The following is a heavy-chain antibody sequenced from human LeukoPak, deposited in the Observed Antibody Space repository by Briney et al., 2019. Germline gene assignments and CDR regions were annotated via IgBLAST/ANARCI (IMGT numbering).Heavy chain of an antibody. Sequence: GGSLRLSCAASGFTFSSYWMSWVRQAPGKGLEWVANIKKDGSEKYYVDSVKGRFTISRDNAKTSLYLQMNGLRAEDTAVYYCARDLSGVTGYTYGRGIDYWGQGTLVTVSS. CDR1: GFTFSSYW. J-gene: IGHJ4*02. V-gene: IGHV3-7*01. D-gene: IGHD5-18*01. CDR2: IKKDGSEK. CDR3: ARDLSGVTGYTYGRGIDY.